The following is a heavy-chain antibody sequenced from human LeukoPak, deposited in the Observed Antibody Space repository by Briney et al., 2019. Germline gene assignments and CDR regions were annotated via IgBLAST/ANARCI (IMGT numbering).Heavy chain of an antibody. D-gene: IGHD3-10*01. CDR1: GYTFIGYY. Sequence: GASVKVSCKASGYTFIGYYIHWVRQAPGQGLEWMEWTNPNSGDTNYTQKFQGRVTMTRDMSISTAYMEVNRLRSDDTAVYYCATLGSGSSPFDYWGQGTLVTVSS. J-gene: IGHJ4*02. V-gene: IGHV1-2*02. CDR3: ATLGSGSSPFDY. CDR2: TNPNSGDT.